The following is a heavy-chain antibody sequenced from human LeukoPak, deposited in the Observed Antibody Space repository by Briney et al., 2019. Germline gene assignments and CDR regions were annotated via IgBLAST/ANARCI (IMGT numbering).Heavy chain of an antibody. J-gene: IGHJ4*02. CDR1: GFTFSSYS. CDR3: ARDRGEDIVVVPASDY. V-gene: IGHV3-21*04. D-gene: IGHD2-2*01. CDR2: ISSSSSYI. Sequence: SGGSLRLSCAASGFTFSSYSMNWARQAPGKGLEWVSSISSSSSYIYYADSVKGRFTISRDNAKNSLYLQMNSLRAEDTAVYYCARDRGEDIVVVPASDYWGQGTLVTVSS.